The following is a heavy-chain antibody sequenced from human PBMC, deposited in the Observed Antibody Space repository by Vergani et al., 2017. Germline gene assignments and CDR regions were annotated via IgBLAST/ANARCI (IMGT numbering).Heavy chain of an antibody. CDR3: ARDRDLYCRSTTSCHNWLDP. Sequence: QVQLQESGPGLVKPSETLSLTCTVSGAAIKDFYWSWFRQPPGKGLEWIGYVYYTGSTTYNPSLKSRVTISVDTSNNQFSLGMTSLTAADTAIYYCARDRDLYCRSTTSCHNWLDPWGQGGLVTVSS. D-gene: IGHD2/OR15-2a*01. CDR1: GAAIKDFY. V-gene: IGHV4-59*01. J-gene: IGHJ5*02. CDR2: VYYTGST.